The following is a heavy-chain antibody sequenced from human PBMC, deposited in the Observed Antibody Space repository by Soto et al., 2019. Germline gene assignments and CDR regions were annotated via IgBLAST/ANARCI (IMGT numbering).Heavy chain of an antibody. CDR3: ARSIVVVTALDY. D-gene: IGHD2-21*02. V-gene: IGHV1-3*01. CDR1: GYTFTSYA. J-gene: IGHJ4*02. CDR2: INAGNGNT. Sequence: ASVKVSCKASGYTFTSYAMHWVGQAPGQRLEWMGWINAGNGNTKYSQKFQGRVTITRDTSASTAYMELSSLRSEDTAVYYCARSIVVVTALDYWGQGTLVTVS.